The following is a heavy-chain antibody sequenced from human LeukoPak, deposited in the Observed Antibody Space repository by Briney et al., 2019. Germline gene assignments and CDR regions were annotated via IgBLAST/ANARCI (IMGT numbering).Heavy chain of an antibody. CDR3: ARRAGAYSYPYDY. CDR2: IYSGTI. J-gene: IGHJ4*02. V-gene: IGHV3-53*01. CDR1: GFTVSSNS. Sequence: GGSLRLSCTVSGFTVSSNSMSWVRQAPGKGLEWVSFIYSGTIHYSDSVKGRFTISRDNSKNTLYLQMNSLRAEDTAVYYCARRAGAYSYPYDYWGQGTLVIVSS. D-gene: IGHD4/OR15-4a*01.